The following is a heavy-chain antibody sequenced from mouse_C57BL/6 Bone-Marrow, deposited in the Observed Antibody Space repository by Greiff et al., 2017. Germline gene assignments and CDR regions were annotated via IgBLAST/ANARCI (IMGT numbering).Heavy chain of an antibody. CDR3: ARNGVYGNYGYWYFDV. CDR2: IYPGSGNT. CDR1: GYTFTDYY. V-gene: IGHV1-76*01. J-gene: IGHJ1*03. Sequence: VQLQQSGAELVRPGASVKLSCKASGYTFTDYYINWVKQRPGQGLEWIARIYPGSGNTYYNEKFKGKATLTAEKSSSTAYMQLSSLTSEDSAVYFCARNGVYGNYGYWYFDVWGTGTTVTVSS. D-gene: IGHD2-1*01.